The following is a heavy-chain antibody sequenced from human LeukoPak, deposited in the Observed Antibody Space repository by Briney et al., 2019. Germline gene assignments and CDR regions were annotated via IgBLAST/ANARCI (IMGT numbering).Heavy chain of an antibody. V-gene: IGHV4-39*01. CDR2: MSYSGST. D-gene: IGHD3-10*01. Sequence: PSETLSLTCTVSGGSISSSTYYGGWIRQPPGKGLEWIGSMSYSGSTYYNPSLKSRVTISVDTSKNQFSLKLSSVTAADTAVYYCARHDLGDYYGSGSYPNWGQGTLVTVSS. CDR3: ARHDLGDYYGSGSYPN. J-gene: IGHJ4*02. CDR1: GGSISSSTYY.